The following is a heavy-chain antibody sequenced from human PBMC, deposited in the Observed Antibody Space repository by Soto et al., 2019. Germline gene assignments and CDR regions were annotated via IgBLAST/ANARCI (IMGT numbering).Heavy chain of an antibody. CDR1: GGSISSSRYY. D-gene: IGHD6-13*01. CDR2: IYYSGNT. V-gene: IGHV4-39*01. CDR3: SRHEGSTWWGS. J-gene: IGHJ5*02. Sequence: SETLSLTCTVSGGSISSSRYYWGWIRQPPGKGLGWIGNIYYSGNTYYNPSLKSRVTISADTSKNQFSLELTSVTAADTAVDFCSRHEGSTWWGSWGQGILVTFSS.